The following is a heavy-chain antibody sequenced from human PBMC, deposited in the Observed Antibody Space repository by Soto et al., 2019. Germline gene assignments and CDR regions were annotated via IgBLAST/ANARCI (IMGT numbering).Heavy chain of an antibody. CDR2: IYYSGST. CDR3: ARQEIHYYGMDV. CDR1: GGSISSSSYY. J-gene: IGHJ6*02. Sequence: QLQLQESGPGLVKPSETLSLTCPVSGGSISSSSYYWGWIRQPPGKGLEWIGSIYYSGSTYYNPSLKSRVTISVDTSKNQFSLKLSSVTAADTAVYYCARQEIHYYGMDVWGQGTTVTVSS. V-gene: IGHV4-39*01.